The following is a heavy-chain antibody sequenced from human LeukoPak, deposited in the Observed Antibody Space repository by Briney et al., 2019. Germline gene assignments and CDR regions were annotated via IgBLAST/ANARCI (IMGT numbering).Heavy chain of an antibody. J-gene: IGHJ5*02. CDR1: GFTFSSYG. D-gene: IGHD4-17*01. Sequence: PGGSLRLSCAASGFTFSSYGMHWVRQAPGKGLEWVAFIRYDGSNKYYADSVKGRFTVFRDNSKNTLYLQMNSLRAEDTAVYYCARYHGDYFNWFDPWGQGTLVTVSS. CDR2: IRYDGSNK. CDR3: ARYHGDYFNWFDP. V-gene: IGHV3-30*02.